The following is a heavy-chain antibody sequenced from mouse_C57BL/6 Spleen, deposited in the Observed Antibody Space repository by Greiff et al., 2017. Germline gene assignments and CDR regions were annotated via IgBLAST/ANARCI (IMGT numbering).Heavy chain of an antibody. CDR2: INPNYGTT. CDR1: GYSFTDYN. Sequence: VQLQQSGPELVKPGASVKISCKASGYSFTDYNMNWVKQSHGQSLEWIGVINPNYGTTSYNQKFKSKATLTVDQSSSTAYMQLTSLTSEDSAVYYCARNSNCPYYYAMDYWGQGTSVTVSS. CDR3: ARNSNCPYYYAMDY. J-gene: IGHJ4*01. D-gene: IGHD2-5*01. V-gene: IGHV1-39*01.